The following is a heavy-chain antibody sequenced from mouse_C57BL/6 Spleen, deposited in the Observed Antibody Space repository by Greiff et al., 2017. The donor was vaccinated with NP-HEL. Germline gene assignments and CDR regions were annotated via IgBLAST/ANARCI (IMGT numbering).Heavy chain of an antibody. CDR2: IDPSDSYT. CDR3: ARGNWDPYYFDY. V-gene: IGHV1-69*01. D-gene: IGHD4-1*01. J-gene: IGHJ2*01. CDR1: GYTFTSYW. Sequence: VQLQQSGAELVMPGASVKLSCKASGYTFTSYWMHWVKQRPGQGLEWIGEIDPSDSYTNYNQKFKGKSTLTVDKSSSTAYMQLSSLTSEDSAVYYCARGNWDPYYFDYWGQGTTLTVSS.